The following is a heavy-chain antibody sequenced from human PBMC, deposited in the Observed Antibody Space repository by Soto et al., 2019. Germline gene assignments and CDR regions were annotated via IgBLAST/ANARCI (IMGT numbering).Heavy chain of an antibody. D-gene: IGHD6-19*01. Sequence: GGSLRLSCTASGFTFGDYAMSWFRQAPGKGLEWVGFIRSKAYGGTTEYAASVKGRFTISRDDSKSIAYLQMNSLKTEDTAVYYCTRTPVAAPFDYWGQGTLVTVSS. CDR2: IRSKAYGGTT. J-gene: IGHJ4*02. CDR1: GFTFGDYA. CDR3: TRTPVAAPFDY. V-gene: IGHV3-49*03.